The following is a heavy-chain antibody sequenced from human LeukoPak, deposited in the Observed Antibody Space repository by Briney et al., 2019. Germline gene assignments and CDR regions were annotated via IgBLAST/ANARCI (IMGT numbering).Heavy chain of an antibody. V-gene: IGHV1-8*01. Sequence: ASVKVSCKASGYTLTSYDINLVRQATGQGLEWMGWMNPNSGNTGYAQKFQGRVTMTRNTSISTAYMELSSLRSEDTAVYYCASEDRLRDYYYGMDVWGQGTTVTVSS. D-gene: IGHD4-17*01. CDR1: GYTLTSYD. CDR3: ASEDRLRDYYYGMDV. J-gene: IGHJ6*02. CDR2: MNPNSGNT.